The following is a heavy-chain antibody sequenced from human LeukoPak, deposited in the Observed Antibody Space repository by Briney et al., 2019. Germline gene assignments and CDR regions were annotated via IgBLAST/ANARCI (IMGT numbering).Heavy chain of an antibody. Sequence: ASVKVSCKASGYTFTGHYLHWVRQATGQGLEWMGWMNPNSGDTGYAQKFQGRVTMTRNTSISTAYMELSSLRSEDTAVYYCARGIQLWHEWGQGTLVTVSS. D-gene: IGHD5-18*01. CDR1: GYTFTGHY. J-gene: IGHJ4*02. CDR3: ARGIQLWHE. V-gene: IGHV1-8*02. CDR2: MNPNSGDT.